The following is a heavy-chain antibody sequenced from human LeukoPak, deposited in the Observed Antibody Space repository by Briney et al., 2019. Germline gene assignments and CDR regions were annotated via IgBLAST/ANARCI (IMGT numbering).Heavy chain of an antibody. CDR3: AHRPVEPEKYCSGGSCYPYYFDY. V-gene: IGHV2-5*02. Sequence: SGPTLVNPTQTLTLTCTFSGFSLTTSGVGVGWIRQPPGKALEWLALIYWDDDKRYSPSLKSRLTITKDTSKNQVVLTMTNMDPVDTATYYCAHRPVEPEKYCSGGSCYPYYFDYWGQGTLVTVSS. CDR2: IYWDDDK. J-gene: IGHJ4*02. D-gene: IGHD2-15*01. CDR1: GFSLTTSGVG.